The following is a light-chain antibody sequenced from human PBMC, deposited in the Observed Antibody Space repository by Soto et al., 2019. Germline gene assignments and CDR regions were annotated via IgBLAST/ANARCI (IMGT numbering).Light chain of an antibody. V-gene: IGLV2-8*01. CDR2: EVN. CDR3: ISYAGNHTLV. CDR1: SSDVGAYIY. Sequence: QSVLTQPPSASGSPGQSVTISCTGTSSDVGAYIYVSWYQQHPGTAPKLIIYEVNKRPSGVPDRFSGSRSGNTASLTVSGLQPEDAADYYCISYAGNHTLVFGGGTQLTVL. J-gene: IGLJ2*01.